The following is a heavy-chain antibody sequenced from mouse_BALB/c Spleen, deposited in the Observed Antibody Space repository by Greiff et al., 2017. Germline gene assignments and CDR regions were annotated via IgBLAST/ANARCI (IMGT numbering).Heavy chain of an antibody. D-gene: IGHD1-1*01. CDR1: GYTFSSYW. CDR3: ARKGYYYGSSYYAMDD. Sequence: VQLQESGAELMKPGASVKISCKATGYTFSSYWIEWVKQRPGHGLEWIGEILPGSGSTNYNEKFKGKATFTADTSSNTAYMQLSSLTSEDSAVYYCARKGYYYGSSYYAMDDWGQGTSVTVSS. V-gene: IGHV1-9*01. CDR2: ILPGSGST. J-gene: IGHJ4*01.